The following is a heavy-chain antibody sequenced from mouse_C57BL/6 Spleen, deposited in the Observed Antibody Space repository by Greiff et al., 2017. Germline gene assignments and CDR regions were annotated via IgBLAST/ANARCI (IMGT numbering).Heavy chain of an antibody. V-gene: IGHV1-82*01. CDR2: IYPGDGDT. D-gene: IGHD1-1*01. Sequence: QVQLQQSGPELVKPGASVKISCKASGYAFSSSWMNWVKQRPGKGLEWIGRIYPGDGDTNYNGKFKGKATLTADKSSSTAYMQLSSLTSEDSAVXFCASEVFIATVVATDAMDYWGQGTSVTVSS. J-gene: IGHJ4*01. CDR3: ASEVFIATVVATDAMDY. CDR1: GYAFSSSW.